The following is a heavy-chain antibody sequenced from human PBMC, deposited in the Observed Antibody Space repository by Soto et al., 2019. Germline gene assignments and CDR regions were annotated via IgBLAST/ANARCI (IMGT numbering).Heavy chain of an antibody. CDR3: AKDKWLNTIMLTSFDY. V-gene: IGHV3-23*01. D-gene: IGHD3-16*01. CDR2: ISGSGGST. J-gene: IGHJ4*02. Sequence: GSLRLSCAASGFTFSSYAMSWVRQAPGKGLEWVSAISGSGGSTYYADSVKGRFTISRDNSKNTLYLQMNSLRAEDTAVYYCAKDKWLNTIMLTSFDYWGQGTLVTVSS. CDR1: GFTFSSYA.